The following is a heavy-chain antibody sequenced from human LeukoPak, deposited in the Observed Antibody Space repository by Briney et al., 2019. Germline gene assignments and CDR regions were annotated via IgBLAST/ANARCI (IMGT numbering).Heavy chain of an antibody. V-gene: IGHV5-51*01. J-gene: IGHJ5*02. Sequence: GESPKISCKGSGYSFTSYWIGWVRQMPGKGLEWMGIIYPGDSDTRYSPSFQGQVTISADKSISTAYLQWSSLKASDTAMYYCALIKAYCSGGSCYFNWFDPWGQGTLVTVSS. CDR1: GYSFTSYW. CDR2: IYPGDSDT. D-gene: IGHD2-15*01. CDR3: ALIKAYCSGGSCYFNWFDP.